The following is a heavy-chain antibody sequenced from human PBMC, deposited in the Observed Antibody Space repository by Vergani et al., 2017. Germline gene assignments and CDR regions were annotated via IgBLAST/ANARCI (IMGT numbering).Heavy chain of an antibody. J-gene: IGHJ4*02. Sequence: QVQLVQSGAEVGTPGASVQISCKASGYTFTAYYIHWVRQAPEQGLEWVGVISPDGFSTFYAQKFQGRVTITRDTSTSTVYVEVTSLRSDDTAVYYCAREPPLTGFFDYWGQGTLVTVSS. D-gene: IGHD3-9*01. CDR2: ISPDGFST. CDR3: AREPPLTGFFDY. CDR1: GYTFTAYY. V-gene: IGHV1-46*03.